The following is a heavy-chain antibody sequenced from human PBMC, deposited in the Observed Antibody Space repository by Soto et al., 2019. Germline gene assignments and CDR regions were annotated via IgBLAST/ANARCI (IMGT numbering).Heavy chain of an antibody. CDR3: AKDRDGGWYNNPPNMDV. CDR2: ISGSGGST. D-gene: IGHD1-20*01. CDR1: GFTFSSYA. V-gene: IGHV3-23*01. Sequence: PGGSLRLSCAASGFTFSSYAMSWVRQAPGKGLEWVSAISGSGGSTYYADSVKGRFTISRDNSKNTLYLQMNSLRAEDTAVYYCAKDRDGGWYNNPPNMDVWGQGTTVTVSS. J-gene: IGHJ6*02.